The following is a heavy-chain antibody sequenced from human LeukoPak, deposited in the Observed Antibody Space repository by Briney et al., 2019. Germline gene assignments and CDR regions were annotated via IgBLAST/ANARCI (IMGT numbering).Heavy chain of an antibody. D-gene: IGHD1-26*01. V-gene: IGHV3-30*02. CDR3: AKDRRWELQGGFDY. J-gene: IGHJ4*02. Sequence: PGGSLRLSCAASGFTFSSYGMHWVRQAPGKGLEWVAFIRYDGSNKYCADSVKGRFTISRDNSKNTLYLQMNSLRAEDTAVYYCAKDRRWELQGGFDYWGQGTLVTVPS. CDR2: IRYDGSNK. CDR1: GFTFSSYG.